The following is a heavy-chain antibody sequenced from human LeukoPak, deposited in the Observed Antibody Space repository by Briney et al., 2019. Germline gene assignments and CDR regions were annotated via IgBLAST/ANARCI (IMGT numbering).Heavy chain of an antibody. J-gene: IGHJ6*02. Sequence: GGSLRLSCAASGFTVSSNYMSWVRQAPGKGLEWVSVIYSGGSTYYADSVKGRFTISRDNSKNTLYLQMNSLRAEDTAVYYCARSEDSNYYYYYDMDVWGQGTTVTVSS. CDR3: ARSEDSNYYYYYDMDV. CDR2: IYSGGST. V-gene: IGHV3-53*05. D-gene: IGHD4-11*01. CDR1: GFTVSSNY.